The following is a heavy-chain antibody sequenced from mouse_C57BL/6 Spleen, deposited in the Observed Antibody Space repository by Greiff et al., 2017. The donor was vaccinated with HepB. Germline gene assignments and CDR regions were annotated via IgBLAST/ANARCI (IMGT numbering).Heavy chain of an antibody. V-gene: IGHV5-9-1*02. J-gene: IGHJ3*01. CDR1: GFTFSSYA. D-gene: IGHD2-1*01. CDR2: ISSGGDYI. CDR3: TSAQGNGNQAWFAY. Sequence: EVKLMESGEGLVKPGGSLKLSCAASGFTFSSYAMSWVRQTPEKRLEWVAYISSGGDYIYYADTVKGRFTISRDNARNTLYLQMSSLKSEDTAMYYCTSAQGNGNQAWFAYWGQGTLVTVSA.